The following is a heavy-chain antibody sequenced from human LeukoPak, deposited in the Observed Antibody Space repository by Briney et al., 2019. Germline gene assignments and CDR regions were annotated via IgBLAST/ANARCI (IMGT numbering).Heavy chain of an antibody. CDR1: GDSITSGYY. J-gene: IGHJ5*02. Sequence: SETLSLTCTVSGDSITSGYYWAWIRQPPGKGLEWIGSIFHSGSTYVNPSLRSRVTISLNTSMSQFSLILSSMTAADTAVYYCARTSSVDTALVGVHWFDPWGQGTLVTVSS. D-gene: IGHD5-18*01. CDR2: IFHSGST. V-gene: IGHV4-38-2*02. CDR3: ARTSSVDTALVGVHWFDP.